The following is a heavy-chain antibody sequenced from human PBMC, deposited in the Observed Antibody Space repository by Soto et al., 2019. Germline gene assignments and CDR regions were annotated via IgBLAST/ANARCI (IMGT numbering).Heavy chain of an antibody. CDR2: INNGGSST. Sequence: EVQLVESGGGLVQPGGSLRLSCAASGLTFSNYWMHWVRQAPGKGLVWVSRINNGGSSTSYADSVKGRFTISRDNAKNTLYLQMNSLRAEDTAVYYCASGYSGSYYGQGTLVTVSS. V-gene: IGHV3-74*01. D-gene: IGHD1-26*01. J-gene: IGHJ4*02. CDR1: GLTFSNYW. CDR3: ASGYSGSY.